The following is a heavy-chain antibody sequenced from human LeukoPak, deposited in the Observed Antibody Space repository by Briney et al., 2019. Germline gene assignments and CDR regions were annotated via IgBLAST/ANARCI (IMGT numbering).Heavy chain of an antibody. Sequence: SETLSLTCTVSGGSISSSSYYWGWIRQPPGKGLEWIGSIYYSGSTYYNPSLKGRVTISVDTSKNQFSLKLSSVTAADTAVYYCASLGMVRGVPPDYFDYWGQGTLVTVSS. CDR3: ASLGMVRGVPPDYFDY. V-gene: IGHV4-39*07. CDR1: GGSISSSSYY. J-gene: IGHJ4*02. CDR2: IYYSGST. D-gene: IGHD3-10*01.